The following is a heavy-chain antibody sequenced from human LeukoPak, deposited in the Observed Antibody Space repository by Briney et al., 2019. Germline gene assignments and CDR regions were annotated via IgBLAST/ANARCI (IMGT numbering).Heavy chain of an antibody. CDR1: GSTFSSYW. CDR3: ARDGNSSSWYLNWFDP. Sequence: GGSLRLSCAASGSTFSSYWMSWVRQAPGKGLEWVANIKQDGSEKYYVDSVKGRFTISRDNAKNSLYLQMNSLRAEDTAVYYCARDGNSSSWYLNWFDPWGQGTLVTVSS. V-gene: IGHV3-7*01. J-gene: IGHJ5*02. CDR2: IKQDGSEK. D-gene: IGHD6-13*01.